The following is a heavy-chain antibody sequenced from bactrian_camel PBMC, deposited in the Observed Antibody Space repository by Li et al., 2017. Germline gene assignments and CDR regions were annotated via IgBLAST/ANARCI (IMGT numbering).Heavy chain of an antibody. J-gene: IGHJ4*01. CDR3: AARGLGAVCSGPRRSSAEYVY. Sequence: QLVESGGGLVQPGGSLRLSCAASGFTFTYYMSWVRQAAGRGLEWLSTIDTDGTTEYADTVKGRFTISQGNAENTLYLQMNSLKSEDTAMYFCAARGLGAVCSGPRRSSAEYVYWGQGTQVTVS. V-gene: IGHV3S28*01. CDR1: GFTFTYY. D-gene: IGHD3*01. CDR2: IDTDGTT.